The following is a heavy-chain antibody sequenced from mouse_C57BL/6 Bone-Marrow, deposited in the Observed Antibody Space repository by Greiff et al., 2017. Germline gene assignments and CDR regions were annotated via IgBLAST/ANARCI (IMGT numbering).Heavy chain of an antibody. CDR1: GFTFSDYY. CDR3: ARGTDYYGSSHFDG. J-gene: IGHJ2*01. CDR2: INYDGSST. V-gene: IGHV5-16*01. Sequence: EVKLVESEGGLVQPGSSMKLSCTASGFTFSDYYMAWVRQVPEKGLEWVANINYDGSSTYYLDSLKSRFIISRDNAKNILYLQMSSLKSEDTATYYCARGTDYYGSSHFDGWGQGTTLTVSS. D-gene: IGHD1-1*01.